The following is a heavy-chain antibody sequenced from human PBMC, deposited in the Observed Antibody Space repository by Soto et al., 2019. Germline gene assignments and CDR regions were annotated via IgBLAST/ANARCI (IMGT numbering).Heavy chain of an antibody. CDR1: GFTFSSYS. Sequence: PGGSLRLSCAASGFTFSSYSMNWVRQAPGKGLEWVSYISSSSSTIYYADSVKGRFTISRDNAKNSLYLQMNSLRAEDTAVYYCARDREVSSSWYVYIYYYYYMDVWGKGTTVTVSS. J-gene: IGHJ6*03. CDR3: ARDREVSSSWYVYIYYYYYMDV. D-gene: IGHD6-13*01. CDR2: ISSSSSTI. V-gene: IGHV3-48*01.